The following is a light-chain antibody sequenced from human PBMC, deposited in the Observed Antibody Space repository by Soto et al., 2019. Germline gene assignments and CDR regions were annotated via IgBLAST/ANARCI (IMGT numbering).Light chain of an antibody. Sequence: QSVLTQPASASGSPGQSVTISCTGTSSDVGGYNYVSWYQQHPGKAPKLMIYEVSKRPSGVPDRFSGSKSGNTASLTVSGVEAEGGSDYYSSSYAGSDKVVFGGGTKLTVL. CDR3: SSYAGSDKVV. CDR1: SSDVGGYNY. V-gene: IGLV2-8*01. CDR2: EVS. J-gene: IGLJ2*01.